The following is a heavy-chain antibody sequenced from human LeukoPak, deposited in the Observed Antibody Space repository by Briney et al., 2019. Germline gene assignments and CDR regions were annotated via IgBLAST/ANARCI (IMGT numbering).Heavy chain of an antibody. Sequence: ASVKVSCKASGYTFTSYYMHWVRQAPGQGLEWMGIINPSGGSTSYAQKFQGRVTMTRDMSTSTVYMELSSLRSEDTAVYYCARAFYIRLYAYWGQGTLVTVSS. CDR2: INPSGGST. V-gene: IGHV1-46*01. CDR3: ARAFYIRLYAY. D-gene: IGHD2/OR15-2a*01. J-gene: IGHJ4*02. CDR1: GYTFTSYY.